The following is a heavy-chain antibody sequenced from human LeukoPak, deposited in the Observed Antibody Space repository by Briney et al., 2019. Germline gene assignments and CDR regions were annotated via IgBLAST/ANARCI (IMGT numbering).Heavy chain of an antibody. D-gene: IGHD4-23*01. CDR1: GYTFTGYY. CDR3: ARRVRRWFYYYMDV. CDR2: INPNSGGT. V-gene: IGHV1-2*02. Sequence: ASVKVSCKASGYTFTGYYMHWVRQAPGQGLEWMGWINPNSGGTNYAQKFQGRVTMTRDTSISTAYMELSRLRSDDTAVYYCARRVRRWFYYYMDVWGKGTTVTISS. J-gene: IGHJ6*03.